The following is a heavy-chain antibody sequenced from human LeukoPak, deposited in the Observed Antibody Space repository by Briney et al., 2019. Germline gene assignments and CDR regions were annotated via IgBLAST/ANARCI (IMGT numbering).Heavy chain of an antibody. V-gene: IGHV1-2*02. D-gene: IGHD3-10*01. Sequence: GASVKVSCKASVYTFTGYYMHWVRQAPGQGLEWMGWINPNSGGTNYAQKFQGRVTMTRDTSISTAYMELSRLRSDDTAVYYCARERITMVRGAKSNWFDPWGQGTLVTVSS. CDR3: ARERITMVRGAKSNWFDP. J-gene: IGHJ5*02. CDR1: VYTFTGYY. CDR2: INPNSGGT.